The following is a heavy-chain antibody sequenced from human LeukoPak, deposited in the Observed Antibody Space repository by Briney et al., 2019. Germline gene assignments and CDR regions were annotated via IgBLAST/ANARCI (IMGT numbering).Heavy chain of an antibody. Sequence: SETLSLTCTVSGGSISSSSYYWGWIRQPPGKGLEWIGSIYYSGSTYYNPSLKSRVTISVDTSKNQFSLKLSSVTAADTAVYYCARDPRLPSRAFDIWGQGTMVTVSS. CDR1: GGSISSSSYY. CDR2: IYYSGST. CDR3: ARDPRLPSRAFDI. J-gene: IGHJ3*02. V-gene: IGHV4-39*07. D-gene: IGHD2-15*01.